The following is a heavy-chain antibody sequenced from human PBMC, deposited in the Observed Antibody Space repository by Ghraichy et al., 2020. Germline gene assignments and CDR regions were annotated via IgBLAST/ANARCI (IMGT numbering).Heavy chain of an antibody. CDR1: GFTFSSYS. J-gene: IGHJ3*02. CDR2: ISSSSSYI. Sequence: GGSLRLSCAASGFTFSSYSMNWVRQAPGKGLEWVSSISSSSSYIYYADSVKGRFTISRDNAKNSLYLQMNSLRAEDTAVYYCARERLKYSSGWCAPGGAFDIWGQGTMVTVSS. V-gene: IGHV3-21*01. CDR3: ARERLKYSSGWCAPGGAFDI. D-gene: IGHD6-19*01.